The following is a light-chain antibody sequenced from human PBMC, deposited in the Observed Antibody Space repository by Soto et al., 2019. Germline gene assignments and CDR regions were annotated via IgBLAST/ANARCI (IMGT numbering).Light chain of an antibody. CDR3: LQHTSYPWT. CDR2: AAS. Sequence: DIQMTHSPSAMSASVGDRVTITCRASQGISKYLAWFQQRQGKVPRRLVYAASSLQSGVPSRFSGSGSGTEFTLTISSLQPEDFGTYYCLQHTSYPWTFGQGTKVDI. CDR1: QGISKY. J-gene: IGKJ1*01. V-gene: IGKV1-17*03.